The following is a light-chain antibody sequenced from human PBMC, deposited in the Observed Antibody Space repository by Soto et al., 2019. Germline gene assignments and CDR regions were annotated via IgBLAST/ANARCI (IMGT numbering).Light chain of an antibody. J-gene: IGLJ3*02. CDR2: DVS. V-gene: IGLV2-14*01. CDR3: SSYTSSSTLV. CDR1: SSDVGGYNY. Sequence: QSALTQPASVSGSPGQSITISCTGTSSDVGGYNYVSWYQQHPGKAPKLMIYDVSNQPSGVSNRFSGSKSGNTASLTISGLQAEDEADYYCSSYTSSSTLVFGGGTKLTVL.